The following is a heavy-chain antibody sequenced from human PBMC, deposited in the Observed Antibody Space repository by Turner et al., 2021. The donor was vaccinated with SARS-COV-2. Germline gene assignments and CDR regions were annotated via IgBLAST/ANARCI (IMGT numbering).Heavy chain of an antibody. V-gene: IGHV1-2*02. D-gene: IGHD2-2*01. J-gene: IGHJ6*02. Sequence: QVQLVQFGAEVKKPGASVKVSCKASGYTFTDYYMHWVRQAPGQGLEWMGWINPNSGGTNYAQKFQGRVTMTRDTSISTAYMELSRLRSDDTAVYYRAVVPAAKTRGYYYGMDVWAKGPRSPSP. CDR1: GYTFTDYY. CDR2: INPNSGGT. CDR3: AVVPAAKTRGYYYGMDV.